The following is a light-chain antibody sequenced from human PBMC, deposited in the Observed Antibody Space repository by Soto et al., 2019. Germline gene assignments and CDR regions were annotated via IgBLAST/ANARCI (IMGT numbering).Light chain of an antibody. Sequence: EIVLTQSPATLSLSPGERATLSCRASQSVGSSLAWYQQKPGQAPRLLIYDASNRATGIPARFSGSGSGTDFTLTISSLEPEDFAVYSCQQRSNWPTFGAGTKVEIK. CDR2: DAS. CDR1: QSVGSS. CDR3: QQRSNWPT. J-gene: IGKJ4*01. V-gene: IGKV3-11*01.